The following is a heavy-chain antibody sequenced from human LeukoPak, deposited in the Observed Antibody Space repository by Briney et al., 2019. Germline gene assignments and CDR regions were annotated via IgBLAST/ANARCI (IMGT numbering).Heavy chain of an antibody. CDR3: AKDRTSIFGVVIPFDY. V-gene: IGHV3-30*02. CDR1: GFTFSSYG. Sequence: GGSLRLSCAASGFTFSSYGMHWVRQAPGKGLEWVAFIRYDGSNKYYADSVKGRFTISRDNSKNTLYLQMNSLRAEDTAVYYCAKDRTSIFGVVIPFDYWGQGTLVSVSS. D-gene: IGHD3-3*01. CDR2: IRYDGSNK. J-gene: IGHJ4*02.